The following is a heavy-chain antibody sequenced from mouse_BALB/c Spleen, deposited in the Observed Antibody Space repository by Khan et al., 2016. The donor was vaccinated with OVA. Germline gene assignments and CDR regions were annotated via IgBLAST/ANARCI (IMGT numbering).Heavy chain of an antibody. J-gene: IGHJ2*01. CDR2: ISRGGNT. D-gene: IGHD1-1*01. Sequence: EVELVASGGGLVKPGGSLKLSCAASGFTFSNYDMSWVRQTPEKRLEWVASISRGGNTYYPDSVKGRFTISRDNARKILYLHMSRLRSAAKAMYYCARGASYDSSNCYFDYWGQGTTLTVSS. CDR3: ARGASYDSSNCYFDY. V-gene: IGHV5-6-5*01. CDR1: GFTFSNYD.